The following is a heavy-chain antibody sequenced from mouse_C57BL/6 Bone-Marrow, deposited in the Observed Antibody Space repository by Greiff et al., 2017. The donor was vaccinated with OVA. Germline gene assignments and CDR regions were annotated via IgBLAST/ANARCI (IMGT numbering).Heavy chain of an antibody. J-gene: IGHJ4*01. CDR1: GYTFTDYY. CDR3: ARDVFYYAMDY. Sequence: VQLQQSGPVLVKPGASVKMSCKASGYTFTDYYMNWVKQSHGKSLEWIGVINPYNGGTSYNQKLKGKATLTVDKSSSTSYIELTCLTSEYSAFYYCARDVFYYAMDYWGQGTSVTVSS. CDR2: INPYNGGT. V-gene: IGHV1-19*01.